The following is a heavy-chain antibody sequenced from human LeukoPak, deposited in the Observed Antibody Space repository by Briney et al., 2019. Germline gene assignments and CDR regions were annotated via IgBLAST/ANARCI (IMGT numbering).Heavy chain of an antibody. CDR2: IYYSGST. V-gene: IGHV4-39*01. J-gene: IGHJ4*02. CDR3: ARFGYSYGFFDY. CDR1: GGSISSSSYY. Sequence: KTSETLSLTCTVSGGSISSSSYYWGWIRQPPGKGLEWFGSIYYSGSTYYNPSLKSRVTLSVDTSKNQFSLKLSSVTAADTAVYYCARFGYSYGFFDYWGQGTLVTVSS. D-gene: IGHD5-18*01.